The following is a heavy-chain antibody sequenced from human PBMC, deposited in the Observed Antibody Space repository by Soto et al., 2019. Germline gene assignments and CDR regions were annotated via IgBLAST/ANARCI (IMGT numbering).Heavy chain of an antibody. CDR1: GGSISSYY. CDR3: ARAPNYYDSSGYYYYFDY. Sequence: PSETLSLTCTVSGGSISSYYWSWIRQPPGKGLEWIGYIYYSGSTNYNPSLKSRVTISVDRSKNQFSLKLSSVTAADTAVYYCARAPNYYDSSGYYYYFDYWGQGTLVTVSS. J-gene: IGHJ4*02. V-gene: IGHV4-59*12. CDR2: IYYSGST. D-gene: IGHD3-22*01.